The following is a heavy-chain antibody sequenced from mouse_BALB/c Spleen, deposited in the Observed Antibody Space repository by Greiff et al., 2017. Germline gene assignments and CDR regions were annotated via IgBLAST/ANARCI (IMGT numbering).Heavy chain of an antibody. CDR3: ARGWLLRGGYFDY. D-gene: IGHD2-3*01. CDR2: IYPGDGDT. V-gene: IGHV1-80*01. J-gene: IGHJ2*01. CDR1: GYAFSSYW. Sequence: VQLQQSGAELVRPGSSVKISCKASGYAFSSYWMNWVKQRPGQGLEWIGQIYPGDGDTNYNGKFKGKATLTADKSSSTAYMQLSSLTSEDSAVYFCARGWLLRGGYFDYWGQGTTLTVSS.